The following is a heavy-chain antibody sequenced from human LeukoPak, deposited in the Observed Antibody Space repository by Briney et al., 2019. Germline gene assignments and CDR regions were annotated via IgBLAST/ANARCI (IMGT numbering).Heavy chain of an antibody. CDR1: GYSISSGYY. Sequence: SETLSLTCTVSGYSISSGYYWGWIRQPPGKGLEWIGSIYHSGSTYYNPSLKSRVTISVDTSKNQFSLKLSSVTAADTAVYYCARGVGCSGGSCYGIPYYFDYWGQGTLVTVSS. CDR3: ARGVGCSGGSCYGIPYYFDY. D-gene: IGHD2-15*01. CDR2: IYHSGST. V-gene: IGHV4-38-2*02. J-gene: IGHJ4*02.